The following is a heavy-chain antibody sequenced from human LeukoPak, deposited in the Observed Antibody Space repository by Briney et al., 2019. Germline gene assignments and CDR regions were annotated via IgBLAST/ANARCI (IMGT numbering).Heavy chain of an antibody. Sequence: PGGSLRLSCAASGFTVSSNHMSWVRQAPGKGLEWVSVIYSCGSTYYADSVKGRFTISRDNSKNTLYLQMNSLRAEDTAVHYCARDYYDSSGYRHDAFDIWGQGTMVTVSS. CDR1: GFTVSSNH. CDR3: ARDYYDSSGYRHDAFDI. D-gene: IGHD3-22*01. V-gene: IGHV3-53*01. CDR2: IYSCGST. J-gene: IGHJ3*02.